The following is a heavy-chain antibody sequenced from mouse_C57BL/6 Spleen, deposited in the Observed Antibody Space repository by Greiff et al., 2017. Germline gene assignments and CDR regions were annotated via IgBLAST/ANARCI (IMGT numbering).Heavy chain of an antibody. V-gene: IGHV1-26*01. CDR2: INPNNGGT. D-gene: IGHD1-1*01. J-gene: IGHJ4*01. Sequence: EVQLQQSGPELVKPGASVKISCKASGYTFTDYYMNWVKQSPGKSLEWIGDINPNNGGTSYNQKFKGKATLTVDKSSSTAYMELRSLTSEDSAVYYCARYGYGSSYDYAMDYWGQGTSVTVSS. CDR1: GYTFTDYY. CDR3: ARYGYGSSYDYAMDY.